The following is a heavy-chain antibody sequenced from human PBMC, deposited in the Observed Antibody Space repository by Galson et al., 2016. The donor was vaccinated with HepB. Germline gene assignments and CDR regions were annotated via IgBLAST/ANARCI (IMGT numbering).Heavy chain of an antibody. J-gene: IGHJ4*02. Sequence: TLSLTCAVSGGSISNGGYYWSWVRQHPGKGLEWIGYISYSGSTYYNPSLKTRVTISLDTSKNQFSLKLSSVTAADTAVYYCARARRTIFRVVVIEEGFDYWGQGTLVTVSS. CDR3: ARARRTIFRVVVIEEGFDY. D-gene: IGHD3-3*01. CDR1: GGSISNGGYY. CDR2: ISYSGST. V-gene: IGHV4-31*11.